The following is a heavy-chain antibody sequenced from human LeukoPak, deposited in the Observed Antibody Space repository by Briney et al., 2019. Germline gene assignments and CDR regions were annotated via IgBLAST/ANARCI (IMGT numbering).Heavy chain of an antibody. CDR3: ARASGVPAAMDYYGMDV. CDR2: IIPIFGIA. CDR1: GGTFSSYA. V-gene: IGHV1-69*04. Sequence: SVKVSCKASGGTFSSYAISWVRQAPGQGLERMGRIIPIFGIANYAQKFQGRVTITADKSTSTAYMELSSLRSEDTAVYYCARASGVPAAMDYYGMDVWGQGTTVTVSS. J-gene: IGHJ6*02. D-gene: IGHD2-2*01.